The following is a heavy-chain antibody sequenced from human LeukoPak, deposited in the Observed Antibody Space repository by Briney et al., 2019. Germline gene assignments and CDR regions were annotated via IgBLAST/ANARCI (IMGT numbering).Heavy chain of an antibody. CDR3: ARDFDPDFWSGPNPLDY. CDR2: ISSSSSYI. J-gene: IGHJ4*02. D-gene: IGHD3-3*01. CDR1: GFTFSSYS. Sequence: NAGGSLRLSCAASGFTFSSYSMNWVRQAPGKGLEWVSSISSSSSYIYYSDSVKGRFTISRDNAKNSLYLQMNSLRAEDTAVYYCARDFDPDFWSGPNPLDYWGQGTLVTVSS. V-gene: IGHV3-21*01.